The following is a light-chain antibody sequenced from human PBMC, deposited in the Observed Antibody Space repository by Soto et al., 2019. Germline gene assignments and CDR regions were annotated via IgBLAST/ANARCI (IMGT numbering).Light chain of an antibody. Sequence: QSVLTQPASVSGSPGQSVTISCTGPRSDIGDSNFISWYQHSPGKAPRLLIYQVNNRPSGVSGRFSGSKAGNTASLTIYGLLSYDEADSFCASFTRGTILVFGSGTKVTVL. CDR2: QVN. CDR1: RSDIGDSNF. V-gene: IGLV2-14*01. CDR3: ASFTRGTILV. J-gene: IGLJ1*01.